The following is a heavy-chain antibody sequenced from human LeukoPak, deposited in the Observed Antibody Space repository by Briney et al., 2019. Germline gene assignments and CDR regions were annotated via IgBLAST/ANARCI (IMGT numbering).Heavy chain of an antibody. V-gene: IGHV3-21*01. CDR3: ARLYDGSAYHADHFDY. J-gene: IGHJ4*02. D-gene: IGHD3-22*01. CDR1: GFTFTTYW. CDR2: ISSSSSYI. Sequence: GESLRLSCAASGFTFTTYWMSWVRQAPGKGLEWVSSISSSSSYIYYADSVKGRFTISRDNAKNSLYLQMNSLRAEDTAVYYCARLYDGSAYHADHFDYWGQGTLVIVSS.